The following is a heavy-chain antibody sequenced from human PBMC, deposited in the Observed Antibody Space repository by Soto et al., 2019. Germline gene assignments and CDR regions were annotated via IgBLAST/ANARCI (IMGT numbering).Heavy chain of an antibody. CDR2: VAYDGSKT. Sequence: QVQLVESGGGVVQPGRSLRLNCAASGFTFSSNGMHWVRQAPGKGLEWVALVAYDGSKTYYGDSVRGRFTISRDNSENTLYLQMNSLRAEDTAVYYCARWVGGSMYDNSGKYDSWGQGTLVTVSS. CDR3: ARWVGGSMYDNSGKYDS. D-gene: IGHD3-22*01. V-gene: IGHV3-30*03. J-gene: IGHJ5*01. CDR1: GFTFSSNG.